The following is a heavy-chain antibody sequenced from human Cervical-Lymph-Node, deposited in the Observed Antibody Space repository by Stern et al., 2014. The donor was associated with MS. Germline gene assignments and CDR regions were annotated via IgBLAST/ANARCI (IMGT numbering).Heavy chain of an antibody. Sequence: QVPLVQSGGGSVKPGGSLRLSCAVSGFTFSDYHMHWIRQAPGKGLEWISYISTTGKTIYYADSVKGRFTISRDNAKNSLYLQMNSLRVEDTAVYYCVRASDPLFEYWGQGTLVTVSS. V-gene: IGHV3-11*01. CDR1: GFTFSDYH. CDR3: VRASDPLFEY. D-gene: IGHD2-21*02. CDR2: ISTTGKTI. J-gene: IGHJ4*02.